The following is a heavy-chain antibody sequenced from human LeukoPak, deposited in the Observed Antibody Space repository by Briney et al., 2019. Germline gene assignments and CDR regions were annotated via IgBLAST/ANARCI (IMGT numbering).Heavy chain of an antibody. D-gene: IGHD3-10*02. CDR2: INPNGGGT. V-gene: IGHV1-2*02. CDR3: AREAPMVGDSFDI. Sequence: ASVKVSCKTSGYIFIDYQLNWVRQAPGEGLEWMAWINPNGGGTKYAQKFQDRLTMTWDTSISTAHMELNTLTSDDTAVYYCAREAPMVGDSFDIWGHGTMVTVSS. CDR1: GYIFIDYQ. J-gene: IGHJ3*02.